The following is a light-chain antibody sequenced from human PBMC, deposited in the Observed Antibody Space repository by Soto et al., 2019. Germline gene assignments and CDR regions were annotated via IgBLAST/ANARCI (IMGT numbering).Light chain of an antibody. CDR2: LEGSGSY. V-gene: IGLV4-60*02. Sequence: QLVLTLSSSASASLGSSVKLTCTLSSGHSTYIIAWHQQQPGKAPRYLMKLEGSGSYNKGSGVPDRFSGSRSGAARYLTIFNLQFEDEADYYCETWDINTHVVFGGGTKVTVL. CDR1: SGHSTYI. J-gene: IGLJ2*01. CDR3: ETWDINTHVV.